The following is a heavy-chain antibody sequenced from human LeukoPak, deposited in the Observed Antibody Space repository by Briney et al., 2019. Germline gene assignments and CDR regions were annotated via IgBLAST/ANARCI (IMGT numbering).Heavy chain of an antibody. CDR1: GYTFTGYY. D-gene: IGHD6-19*01. CDR3: ARGDSSGWYYFDY. V-gene: IGHV1-2*02. J-gene: IGHJ4*02. Sequence: WASVKVSCKASGYTFTGYYIHWMRRAPGQGLEWMGYINPNNGATNYAQNFQGGVTMTRNTSISTAYMELSSLRSEDTAVYYCARGDSSGWYYFDYWGQGTLVTVSS. CDR2: INPNNGAT.